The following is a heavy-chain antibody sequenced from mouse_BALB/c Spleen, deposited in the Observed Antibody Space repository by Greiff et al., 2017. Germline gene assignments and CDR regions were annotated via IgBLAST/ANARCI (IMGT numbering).Heavy chain of an antibody. CDR1: GYTFTSYW. CDR2: IYPSDSYT. CDR3: TRGGGLGLLFAY. J-gene: IGHJ3*01. Sequence: QVQLQQPGAELVRPGASVKLSCKASGYTFTSYWINWVKQRPGQGLEWIGNIYPSDSYTNYNQKFKDKATLTVDKSSSTAYMQLSSPTSEDSAVYYCTRGGGLGLLFAYWGQGTLVTVSA. V-gene: IGHV1-69*02. D-gene: IGHD3-1*01.